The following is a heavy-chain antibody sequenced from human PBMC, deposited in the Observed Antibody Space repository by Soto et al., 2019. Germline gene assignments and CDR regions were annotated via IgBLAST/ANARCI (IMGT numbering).Heavy chain of an antibody. CDR1: GGTFSSYA. CDR3: ARGETTVTTYSLIYYGMDV. Sequence: ASVKVSCKASGGTFSSYAISWVRQAPGQGLEWMGGIIPIFGTANYAQKFQGRVTITADESTSTAYMELSSLRSEDTAVYYCARGETTVTTYSLIYYGMDVWGQGTTVTVSS. D-gene: IGHD4-17*01. V-gene: IGHV1-69*13. CDR2: IIPIFGTA. J-gene: IGHJ6*02.